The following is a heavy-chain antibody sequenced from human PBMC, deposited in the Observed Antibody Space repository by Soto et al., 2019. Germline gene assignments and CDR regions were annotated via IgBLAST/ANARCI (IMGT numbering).Heavy chain of an antibody. D-gene: IGHD1-1*01. Sequence: PSETLSLTCTVSGGSISSGDYYWSWIRQPPGKGLEWIGYIYYSGSTYYNPSLKSRVTISVDTSKNQFSLKLSSVTAADTAVYYCARVPMGRNPYYYYGMDVWGQGTTVTVSS. J-gene: IGHJ6*02. CDR1: GGSISSGDYY. CDR2: IYYSGST. V-gene: IGHV4-30-4*01. CDR3: ARVPMGRNPYYYYGMDV.